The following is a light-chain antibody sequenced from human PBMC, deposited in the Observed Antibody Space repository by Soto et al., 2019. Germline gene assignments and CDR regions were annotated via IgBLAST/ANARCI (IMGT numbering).Light chain of an antibody. Sequence: LGQTVSISCSGSNSNIASNTVNWYQHLPGTAPKLLIYYNNQRPSGVPDRFSGSKSGTSASLAISGLQSEDESDYYCAAWDDTLKRYVFGTGTKVTVL. J-gene: IGLJ1*01. V-gene: IGLV1-44*01. CDR1: NSNIASNT. CDR3: AAWDDTLKRYV. CDR2: YNN.